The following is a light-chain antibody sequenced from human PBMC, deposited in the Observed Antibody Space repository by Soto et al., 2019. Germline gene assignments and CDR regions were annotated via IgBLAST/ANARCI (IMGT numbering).Light chain of an antibody. V-gene: IGKV1-39*01. CDR1: QNIREY. CDR2: AAS. J-gene: IGKJ3*01. CDR3: QQSFTSPFFT. Sequence: DIQMTQSPPSLSAFVGDRVTITCRASQNIREYLNWYQQKPGKAPKLLIYAASTLQSGAPSRFSGSGSGSAFTLTISSLQPEDFATYYCQQSFTSPFFTFGPGTKVD.